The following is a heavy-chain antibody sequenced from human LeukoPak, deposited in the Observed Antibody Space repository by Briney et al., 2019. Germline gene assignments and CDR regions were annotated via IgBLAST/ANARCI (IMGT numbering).Heavy chain of an antibody. J-gene: IGHJ4*02. CDR2: INPRIDEP. D-gene: IGHD3-16*01. V-gene: IGHV1-2*02. CDR3: ATGGSYFLTSFDH. CDR1: GDTFTSHH. Sequence: GASVRVSCKTSGDTFTSHHIHWVRLAPGQGLEWMGWINPRIDEPTFAPKFQGRVAMTTDTSLTTAYMELSSLTSDDTAVYFCATGGSYFLTSFDHWGLGTLVTVSS.